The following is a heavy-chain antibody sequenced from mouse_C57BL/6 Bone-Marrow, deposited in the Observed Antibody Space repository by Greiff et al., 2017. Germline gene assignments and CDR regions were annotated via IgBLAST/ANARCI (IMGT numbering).Heavy chain of an antibody. D-gene: IGHD2-12*01. CDR1: GYTFTSYW. J-gene: IGHJ2*01. Sequence: VQLQQPGAELVKPGASVKLSCKASGYTFTSYWMQWVKQRPGQGLEWIGEIDPSDSYTNYNQKFKGKATLTVDTSSSTAYMQLSSLTSEDSAVYYCARWDSPYFDYWGQGTTLTVSS. V-gene: IGHV1-50*01. CDR2: IDPSDSYT. CDR3: ARWDSPYFDY.